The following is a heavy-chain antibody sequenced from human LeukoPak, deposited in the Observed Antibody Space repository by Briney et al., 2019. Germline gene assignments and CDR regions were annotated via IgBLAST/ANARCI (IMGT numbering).Heavy chain of an antibody. D-gene: IGHD2-15*01. J-gene: IGHJ5*02. CDR3: ARGDIYCSGGVCYRWFDP. CDR1: AYTSTGYY. Sequence: GASVKVSCKASAYTSTGYYIHWVRQAPGQGLEWMGWINPRIGGTNYAQKFQGRVTMTRDTSINTAHMELSRLTSDDTAVYFCARGDIYCSGGVCYRWFDPWGQGTLVTVSS. CDR2: INPRIGGT. V-gene: IGHV1-2*02.